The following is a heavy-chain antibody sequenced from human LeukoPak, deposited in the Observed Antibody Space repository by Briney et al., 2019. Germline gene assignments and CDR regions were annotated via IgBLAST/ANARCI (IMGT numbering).Heavy chain of an antibody. CDR3: AKVSGYDLPPT. CDR2: ISAYNGNT. J-gene: IGHJ5*02. Sequence: ASVKVSCKASGYTFTSYGISWVRQAPGQGLEWMGWISAYNGNTKYVQKLQGRVTMTTATSTSTAYMELRSLRSDDTAVYYCAKVSGYDLPPTWGQGALVTVSS. D-gene: IGHD5-12*01. V-gene: IGHV1-18*04. CDR1: GYTFTSYG.